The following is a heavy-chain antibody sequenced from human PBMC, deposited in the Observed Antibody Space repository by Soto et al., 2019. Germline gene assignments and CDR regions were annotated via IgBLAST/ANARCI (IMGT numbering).Heavy chain of an antibody. J-gene: IGHJ4*02. CDR1: GFTFSSYG. CDR3: ARGYCSGGSCYLVDY. Sequence: GGSLRLSCAASGFTFSSYGMHWVRQAPGKGLEWVAVIWYDGSNKYYADSVKGRFTISRDNSKNTLYLQMNSLRAEDTAVYYCARGYCSGGSCYLVDYWGQGTLVTVSS. D-gene: IGHD2-15*01. CDR2: IWYDGSNK. V-gene: IGHV3-33*01.